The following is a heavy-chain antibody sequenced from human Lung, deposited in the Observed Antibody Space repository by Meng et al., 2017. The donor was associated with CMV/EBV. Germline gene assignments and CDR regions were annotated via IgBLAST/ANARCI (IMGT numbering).Heavy chain of an antibody. CDR3: AKDDPVFHY. CDR2: IRNDESDK. V-gene: IGHV3-30*02. Sequence: QVEVVESGGGVGQPGGSLRLSCAASGFTFSSHGMHWVRQAPGKGPEWVAFIRNDESDKYYGDSVKGRFTISRDTSKNTVDLQMNSLRTEDTAVYYCAKDDPVFHYWGQGTLVTVSS. CDR1: GFTFSSHG. J-gene: IGHJ4*02.